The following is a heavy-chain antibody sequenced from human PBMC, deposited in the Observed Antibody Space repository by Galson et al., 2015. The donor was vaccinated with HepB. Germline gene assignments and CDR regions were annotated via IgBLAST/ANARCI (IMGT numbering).Heavy chain of an antibody. Sequence: SLRLSCAASGFTFSDYYMSWIRQAPGKGLEWVSYISSSSSYTNYADPVKGRFTISRDNAKNSLYLQMNSLRAEDTAVYYCARGGRGGDSSGYPDYWGQGTLVTVSS. CDR3: ARGGRGGDSSGYPDY. CDR2: ISSSSSYT. D-gene: IGHD3-22*01. V-gene: IGHV3-11*06. CDR1: GFTFSDYY. J-gene: IGHJ4*02.